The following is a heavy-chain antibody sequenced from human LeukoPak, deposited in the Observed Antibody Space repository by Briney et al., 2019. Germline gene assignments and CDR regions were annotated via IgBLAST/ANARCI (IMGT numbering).Heavy chain of an antibody. CDR1: GFTFSSYA. Sequence: PGGSLRLSCAASGFTFSSYAMHWVRQAPGKGLEWVAVISYDGSNKYYADSVKGRFTISRDNSKNTLYLQMNSLRAEDTAVYYCARDGIGGQLWFDYWGQGTLVTVSS. J-gene: IGHJ5*01. CDR3: ARDGIGGQLWFDY. V-gene: IGHV3-30*04. D-gene: IGHD5-18*01. CDR2: ISYDGSNK.